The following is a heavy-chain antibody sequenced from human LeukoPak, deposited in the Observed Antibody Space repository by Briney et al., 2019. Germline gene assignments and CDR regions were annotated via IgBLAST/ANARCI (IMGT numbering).Heavy chain of an antibody. D-gene: IGHD3-10*01. CDR2: IIPIFGTA. Sequence: GASVKVSCKASGGTFSSYAISWVRQAPGQGLEWMGGIIPIFGTANYAQKFQGRVTITADKSTSTAYMELSSLRSEGTAVYYCARVGTMWFGEGYYYGMDVWGKGTTVTVSS. V-gene: IGHV1-69*06. CDR1: GGTFSSYA. J-gene: IGHJ6*04. CDR3: ARVGTMWFGEGYYYGMDV.